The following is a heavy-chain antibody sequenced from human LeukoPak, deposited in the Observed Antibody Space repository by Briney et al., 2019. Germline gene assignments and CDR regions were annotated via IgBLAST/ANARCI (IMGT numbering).Heavy chain of an antibody. CDR3: ARGRYFDL. CDR2: ITTGIGYT. J-gene: IGHJ2*01. Sequence: GGSLRLSCSASGFTFTTYGMNWVRQAPGKGLEWVSSITTGIGYTYYAAPVKGRFTISRDNAKNSLYLEMNGLRVEDTAVYYCARGRYFDLWGRGTLVTVSS. V-gene: IGHV3-21*01. CDR1: GFTFTTYG.